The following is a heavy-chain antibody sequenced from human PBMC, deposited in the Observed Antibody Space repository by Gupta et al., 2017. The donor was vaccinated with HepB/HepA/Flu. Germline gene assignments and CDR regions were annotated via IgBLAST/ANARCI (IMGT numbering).Heavy chain of an antibody. CDR1: EFIFSSSA. J-gene: IGHJ4*02. CDR2: ISGSGGST. CDR3: AKGGGRSAYFDY. V-gene: IGHV3-23*01. D-gene: IGHD3-3*01. Sequence: EVQLSESGGGLVHPGGSLRLSCAASEFIFSSSAMSWVRQSPGKGLEWVSAISGSGGSTYYADSVKGRFTISRDNSKNTLYLQMNSLRAEDTAIYYCAKGGGRSAYFDYWGQGTLVTVSS.